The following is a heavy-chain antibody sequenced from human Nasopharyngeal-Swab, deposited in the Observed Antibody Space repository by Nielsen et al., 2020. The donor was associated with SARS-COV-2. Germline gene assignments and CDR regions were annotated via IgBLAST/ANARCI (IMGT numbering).Heavy chain of an antibody. D-gene: IGHD6-6*01. CDR1: GYTFTGYY. Sequence: ASVKISCNASGYTFTGYYMHWVRQAPGQGLEWMGRINPNSGGTNYAKKFQGRVTMTRDTSISTAYMELSRLRSDDTAVYYCARVYSRSFEYWGQGTQVTVSS. V-gene: IGHV1-2*06. CDR3: ARVYSRSFEY. J-gene: IGHJ4*02. CDR2: INPNSGGT.